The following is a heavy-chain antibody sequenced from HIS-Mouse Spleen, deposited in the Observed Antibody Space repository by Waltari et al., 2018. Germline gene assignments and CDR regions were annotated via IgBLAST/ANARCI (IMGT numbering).Heavy chain of an antibody. J-gene: IGHJ2*01. Sequence: QLQLQESGPGLVKPSETLSLTSTVSGGSIRSSSYYRGWIRQPPGKGLEWIGRIYYSGSTYYNPSLKSRVTISVDTSKNQFSLKLSSVTAADTAVYYCAREIPYSSSWYDWYFDLWGRGTLVTVSS. CDR3: AREIPYSSSWYDWYFDL. V-gene: IGHV4-39*07. D-gene: IGHD6-13*01. CDR2: IYYSGST. CDR1: GGSIRSSSYY.